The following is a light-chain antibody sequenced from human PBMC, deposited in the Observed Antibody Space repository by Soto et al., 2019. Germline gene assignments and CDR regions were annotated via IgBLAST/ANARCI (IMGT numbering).Light chain of an antibody. V-gene: IGKV3D-20*02. CDR1: QSLVHSDGNTY. CDR2: GAS. J-gene: IGKJ5*01. Sequence: EMTQSPLSLPVSLGQPASISCRSSQSLVHSDGNTYLAWYQQKPGQAPRLLIYGASSRATGIPDRFSGSGSGTDFTLTIRRLEPEDFALYYCQQRNSWPPITFGQGTRLEIK. CDR3: QQRNSWPPIT.